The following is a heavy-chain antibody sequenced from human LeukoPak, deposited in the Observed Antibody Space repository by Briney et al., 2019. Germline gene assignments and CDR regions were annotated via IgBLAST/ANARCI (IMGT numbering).Heavy chain of an antibody. Sequence: GGSLRLSCTASGFTFDDYAMHWVRQAPAKGLEWVSLISGDGGTTDYADSVKGRFTISRDNRRNSLYLHMNSLRTEDTALYFCAKVYVGSWYAYDHWGQGTLVTISS. CDR2: ISGDGGTT. J-gene: IGHJ4*02. CDR1: GFTFDDYA. D-gene: IGHD6-13*01. CDR3: AKVYVGSWYAYDH. V-gene: IGHV3-43*02.